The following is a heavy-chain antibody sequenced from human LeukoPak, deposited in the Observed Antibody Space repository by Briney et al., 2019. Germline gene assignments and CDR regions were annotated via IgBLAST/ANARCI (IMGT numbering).Heavy chain of an antibody. CDR3: ATDDILTGYYSFDY. Sequence: GASVKVSCKVSGYTLTELSMHWVRQAPGKGLEWMGGFDPEDGETIYAQKFQGRVTMTEDTSTDTAYMELSSLRSEDTAVYYCATDDILTGYYSFDYWGQGTLVTVSS. V-gene: IGHV1-24*01. CDR1: GYTLTELS. CDR2: FDPEDGET. D-gene: IGHD3-9*01. J-gene: IGHJ4*02.